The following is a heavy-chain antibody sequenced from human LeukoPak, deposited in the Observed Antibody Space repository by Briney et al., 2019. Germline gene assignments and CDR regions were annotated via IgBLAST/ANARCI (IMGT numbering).Heavy chain of an antibody. D-gene: IGHD6-13*01. CDR1: GYSFTSYW. CDR2: IDPTDSYT. CDR3: ARLQQQLNAFDI. Sequence: KPGESLKISCKGSGYSFTSYWISWVHQMPGKGLEWMGRIDPTDSYTNYSPSFQGHVTISADKSISTAYLQWSSLKASDTAMYYCARLQQQLNAFDIWGQGTMVTVSS. V-gene: IGHV5-10-1*01. J-gene: IGHJ3*02.